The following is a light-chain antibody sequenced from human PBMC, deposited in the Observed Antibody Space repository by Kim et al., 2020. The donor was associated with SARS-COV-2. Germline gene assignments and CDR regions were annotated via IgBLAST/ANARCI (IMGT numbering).Light chain of an antibody. CDR2: DVS. CDR3: ISYTSSSTLYV. V-gene: IGLV2-14*03. CDR1: SSDVGGYNY. Sequence: QSITISCTGTSSDVGGYNYVSWYQQHPGKAPKLMISDVSNRPSEVSNRFSGSKSGNTASLTISGLQAEDEAEYYCISYTSSSTLYVFGTGTKVTVL. J-gene: IGLJ1*01.